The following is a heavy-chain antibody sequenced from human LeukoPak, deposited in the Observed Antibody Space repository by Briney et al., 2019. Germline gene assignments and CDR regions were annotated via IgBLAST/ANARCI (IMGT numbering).Heavy chain of an antibody. D-gene: IGHD1-14*01. V-gene: IGHV5-51*01. CDR2: IYPGDSDT. J-gene: IGHJ5*02. Sequence: GASLQISCKGSGYSFTSYWIGWVRPLPGKGLEWMGIIYPGDSDTRYSPSFQGQVTISADKSISTAYLQWSSLKASDTAMYYCARLEEHEPGNWFDPWGQGTLVTVSS. CDR3: ARLEEHEPGNWFDP. CDR1: GYSFTSYW.